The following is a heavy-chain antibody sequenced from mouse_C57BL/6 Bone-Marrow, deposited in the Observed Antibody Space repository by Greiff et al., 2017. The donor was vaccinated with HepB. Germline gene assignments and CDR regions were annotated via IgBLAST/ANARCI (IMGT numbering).Heavy chain of an antibody. Sequence: VQLQQSGPELVKPGASVKISCKASGYAFSSSWMNWVKQRPGKGLEWIGRIYPGDGDTNYNGKFKGKATLTADKSSSTAYMQLSSLTSEDSAVYFCARDMHYYGSSPHYYAMDYWGQGTSVTVSS. CDR2: IYPGDGDT. J-gene: IGHJ4*01. D-gene: IGHD1-1*01. CDR1: GYAFSSSW. V-gene: IGHV1-82*01. CDR3: ARDMHYYGSSPHYYAMDY.